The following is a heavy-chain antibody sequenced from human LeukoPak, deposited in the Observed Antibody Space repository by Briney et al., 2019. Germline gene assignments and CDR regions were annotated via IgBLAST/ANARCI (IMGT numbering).Heavy chain of an antibody. CDR3: ARERGVQATLRH. J-gene: IGHJ1*01. V-gene: IGHV4-61*02. D-gene: IGHD1-1*01. Sequence: KPSQTLSLTCTVSGGSISSGSYYWSWIRQPAGKGLEWIGRIYTSGSTNYNPSLKSRVTISVDTSKNQFSLKLSSVTAADTAVYYCARERGVQATLRHWGQGTLVTVSS. CDR2: IYTSGST. CDR1: GGSISSGSYY.